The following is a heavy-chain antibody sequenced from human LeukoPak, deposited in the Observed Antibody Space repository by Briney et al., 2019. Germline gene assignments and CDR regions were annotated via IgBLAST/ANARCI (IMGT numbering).Heavy chain of an antibody. D-gene: IGHD3-10*01. V-gene: IGHV3-15*01. CDR1: GFSFSNAW. J-gene: IGHJ4*02. Sequence: GGSLRLSCAASGFSFSNAWMSWVRQAPGKGLEWVGHIKSTTNGGTTDYSAPVKGRFTISRDDSKNTVYLQVNSLKTEDTAVYYCTTAHTVVRENWGQGTLVTVSS. CDR2: IKSTTNGGTT. CDR3: TTAHTVVREN.